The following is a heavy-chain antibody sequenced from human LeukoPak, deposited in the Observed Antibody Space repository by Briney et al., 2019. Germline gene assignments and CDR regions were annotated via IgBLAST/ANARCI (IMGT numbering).Heavy chain of an antibody. CDR2: IIPIFGIA. CDR3: ARGFSSGYYPSGAMDV. Sequence: GASVKVSCKASGGTFSIYAISWVRQAPGQGLEWMGRIIPIFGIANYAQKFQGRVTITADKSTSTAYMELSSLRSEDTAVYYCARGFSSGYYPSGAMDVWGQGTTVTVSS. CDR1: GGTFSIYA. J-gene: IGHJ6*02. D-gene: IGHD3-22*01. V-gene: IGHV1-69*04.